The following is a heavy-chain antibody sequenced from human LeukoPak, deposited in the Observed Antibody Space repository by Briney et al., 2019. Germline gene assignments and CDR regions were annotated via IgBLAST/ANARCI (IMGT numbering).Heavy chain of an antibody. D-gene: IGHD2-15*01. V-gene: IGHV3-7*01. Sequence: GGSLRLSCAASGFTFSSYWMSWVRQAPGKGLEWVANIKQDGSEKYYVDSVKGRFTISRDNAKNSLYLQMNSLRAEDTAVYYCASGLYCSGGSCNGRDYWGQGTLVTVSS. J-gene: IGHJ4*02. CDR3: ASGLYCSGGSCNGRDY. CDR2: IKQDGSEK. CDR1: GFTFSSYW.